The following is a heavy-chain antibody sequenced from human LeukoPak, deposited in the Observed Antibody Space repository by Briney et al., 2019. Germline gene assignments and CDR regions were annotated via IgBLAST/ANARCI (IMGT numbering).Heavy chain of an antibody. J-gene: IGHJ5*02. CDR3: ARARDGHINNWFDP. Sequence: SETLSLTCSVSGGSTSSYYWSWIRQPPGNGLERIGYIYYSANTNYNPSLKSRVTISVDTSMNQSSLKMSTVTAADTAVYYCARARDGHINNWFDPWGQGTLVIVSS. CDR2: IYYSANT. V-gene: IGHV4-59*01. D-gene: IGHD5-24*01. CDR1: GGSTSSYY.